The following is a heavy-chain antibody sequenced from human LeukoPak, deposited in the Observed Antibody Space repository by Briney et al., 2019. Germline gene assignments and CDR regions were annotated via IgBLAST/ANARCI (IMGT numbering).Heavy chain of an antibody. CDR1: GYTFNSFY. CDR2: LRSNGATT. J-gene: IGHJ4*02. D-gene: IGHD2-15*01. CDR3: ARGVVGATDYYFDF. Sequence: ASVKVSCKASGYTFNSFYMHWVRQAPGQGLEWMGTLRSNGATTGYAEKFQGRVSMTRDTSTSTVYMQLSSLRSEDTAVYYCARGVVGATDYYFDFWGQGTLVTVSS. V-gene: IGHV1-46*02.